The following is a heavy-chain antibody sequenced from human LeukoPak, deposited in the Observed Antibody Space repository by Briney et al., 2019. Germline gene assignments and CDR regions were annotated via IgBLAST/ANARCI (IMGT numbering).Heavy chain of an antibody. CDR3: AKVSYSSGWYSGSYFDY. V-gene: IGHV3-48*01. CDR2: ISSSSSTI. Sequence: QPGGSLRLSCAASGFTFSSYSMNWVRQAPGKGLEWVSYISSSSSTIYYADSVKGRFTISRDNAKNSLYLQMNSLRAEDTALYYCAKVSYSSGWYSGSYFDYWGQGTLVTVSS. D-gene: IGHD6-19*01. J-gene: IGHJ4*02. CDR1: GFTFSSYS.